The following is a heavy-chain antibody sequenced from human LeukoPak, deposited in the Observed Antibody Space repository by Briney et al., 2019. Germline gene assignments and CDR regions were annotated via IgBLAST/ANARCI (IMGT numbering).Heavy chain of an antibody. V-gene: IGHV3-23*01. J-gene: IGHJ4*02. CDR2: ISSSGGST. Sequence: GGTLRLSCAASGFTFSSYGMSWVRQAPGKGLQWVSGISSSGGSTYYVDSVKGRFTISTDNSKNTLYLQMNSLRAEDTAVYYCARSLSSRFSGPRRPYYFDSWGQGTLVTVSS. CDR3: ARSLSSRFSGPRRPYYFDS. D-gene: IGHD3-16*02. CDR1: GFTFSSYG.